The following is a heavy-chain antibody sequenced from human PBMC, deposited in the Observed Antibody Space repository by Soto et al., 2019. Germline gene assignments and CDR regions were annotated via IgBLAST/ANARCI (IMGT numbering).Heavy chain of an antibody. J-gene: IGHJ6*02. CDR1: GYTFTCYY. CDR3: ARESHSSGWYWDYYYGMDV. V-gene: IGHV1-2*04. CDR2: INPNSGGT. D-gene: IGHD6-19*01. Sequence: GASVKVSCKASGYTFTCYYMHWVRQAPGQGLEWMGWINPNSGGTNYAQKFQGWVTMTRDTSISTAYMELSRLRSDDTAVYYCARESHSSGWYWDYYYGMDVWGQGTTVTAP.